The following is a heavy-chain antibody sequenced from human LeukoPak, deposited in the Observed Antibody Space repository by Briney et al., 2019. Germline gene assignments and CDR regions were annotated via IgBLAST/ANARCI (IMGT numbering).Heavy chain of an antibody. V-gene: IGHV4-34*01. J-gene: IGHJ4*02. CDR1: GGSFSGYC. CDR3: ARGLTIFGVVRHYFDY. D-gene: IGHD3-3*01. Sequence: SETLSLTCAVYGGSFSGYCWSWIRQPPGKGLEWIGEINHSGSTNYNPSLKSRVTISVDTSKNQFSLKLSSVTAADTAVYYCARGLTIFGVVRHYFDYWGQGTLVTVSS. CDR2: INHSGST.